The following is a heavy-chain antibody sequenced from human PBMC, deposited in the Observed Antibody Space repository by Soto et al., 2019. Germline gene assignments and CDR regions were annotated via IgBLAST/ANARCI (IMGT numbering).Heavy chain of an antibody. J-gene: IGHJ4*02. CDR1: GFSFVNAW. D-gene: IGHD3-3*01. V-gene: IGHV3-15*07. Sequence: GGSLRLSCGASGFSFVNAWLNWVRQAPGKGLEWVGRIKSDIDGGTVDYAAPVKGRFSISRDDSQNTLYLQMISLKTEDTGVYYCTTDRRTEYDFWSGYSPFDSWGQGTLVTVSS. CDR2: IKSDIDGGTV. CDR3: TTDRRTEYDFWSGYSPFDS.